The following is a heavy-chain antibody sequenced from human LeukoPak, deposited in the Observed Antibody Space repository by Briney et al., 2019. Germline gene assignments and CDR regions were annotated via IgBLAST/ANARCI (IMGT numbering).Heavy chain of an antibody. CDR2: INHSGST. CDR3: AKFSTPLSMDV. Sequence: SETLSLTCAVYGGSFSGYYWSWIRQPPGKGLEWIGEINHSGSTNYNSSLKSRVTISVDTSKNQFSLKLSSVTAADTAVYYCAKFSTPLSMDVWGKGTTVTVSS. D-gene: IGHD2-15*01. CDR1: GGSFSGYY. J-gene: IGHJ6*03. V-gene: IGHV4-34*01.